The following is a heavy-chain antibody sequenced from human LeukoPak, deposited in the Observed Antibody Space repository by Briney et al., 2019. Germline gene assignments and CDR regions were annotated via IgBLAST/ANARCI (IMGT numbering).Heavy chain of an antibody. CDR1: GYTFTAYY. V-gene: IGHV1-2*02. CDR3: ARDLLWDDSSGHTPYYFDY. CDR2: INPNSGGT. J-gene: IGHJ4*02. Sequence: ASVKVSCTASGYTFTAYYMHWVRHAPGQGLEWMGWINPNSGGTNYAQKFQGRVTMNRDTSISTAYMELSRLRSDDTAVYYCARDLLWDDSSGHTPYYFDYWGQGTRVTVSS. D-gene: IGHD3-22*01.